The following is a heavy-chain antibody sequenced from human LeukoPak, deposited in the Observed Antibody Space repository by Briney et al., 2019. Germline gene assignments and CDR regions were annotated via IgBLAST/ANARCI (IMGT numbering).Heavy chain of an antibody. CDR2: IVGGDGGT. Sequence: GGSLRLSCAASGFSVSDNGMSWVRQAPGKGLEWVSGIVGGDGGTYYADSVKGRFIISRDNSKNTLYVQMNSLRAEDTAVYYCAGDNQIHWGEAPIDYWGQGTLVTVSS. CDR1: GFSVSDNG. D-gene: IGHD7-27*01. J-gene: IGHJ4*02. V-gene: IGHV3-23*01. CDR3: AGDNQIHWGEAPIDY.